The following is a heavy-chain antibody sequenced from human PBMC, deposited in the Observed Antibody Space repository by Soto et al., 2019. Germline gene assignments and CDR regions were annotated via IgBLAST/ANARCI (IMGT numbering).Heavy chain of an antibody. CDR1: GFTFSNYA. Sequence: PGGSLRLSCAASGFTFSNYAMHWVRQAPGKGLEWVAHMSYDGSDEYYPDSVKGRFTISRDNSMNTVFLQMNSLRGEDTAEYYCARVSQEKTVIRGFSLFNYYGMDVWGQGTTVTVSS. D-gene: IGHD3-10*01. J-gene: IGHJ6*02. CDR3: ARVSQEKTVIRGFSLFNYYGMDV. CDR2: MSYDGSDE. V-gene: IGHV3-30-3*01.